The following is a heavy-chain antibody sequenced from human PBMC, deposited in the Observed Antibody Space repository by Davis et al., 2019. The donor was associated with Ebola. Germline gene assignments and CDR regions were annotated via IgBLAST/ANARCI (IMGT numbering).Heavy chain of an antibody. J-gene: IGHJ3*02. CDR1: GFTFSSYW. Sequence: PGGSLRLSCAVSGFTFSSYWMSWVRQAPGRGLEWVANINQDGSEKYYMDSLEGRFTISRDNTKKSLYLQMNNLRAEDTAVYYCVRDRLYGGNSGCYDIWGQGTMVTVSS. D-gene: IGHD4-23*01. CDR2: INQDGSEK. CDR3: VRDRLYGGNSGCYDI. V-gene: IGHV3-7*01.